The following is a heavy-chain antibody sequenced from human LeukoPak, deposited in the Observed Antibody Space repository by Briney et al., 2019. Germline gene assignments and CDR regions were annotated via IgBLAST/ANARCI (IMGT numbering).Heavy chain of an antibody. CDR3: ARGGGSYGDYSLWLGY. CDR1: GYTFSGYG. D-gene: IGHD4-17*01. J-gene: IGHJ4*02. V-gene: IGHV1-18*01. Sequence: ASVKVSCKASGYTFSGYGFSWVRQSPGQGLEWMGWISAYSGNTKYAQKYQARVTLTTDTSTSTAYMELRSLRSDDTAAYYCARGGGSYGDYSLWLGYWGQGTLVTVSS. CDR2: ISAYSGNT.